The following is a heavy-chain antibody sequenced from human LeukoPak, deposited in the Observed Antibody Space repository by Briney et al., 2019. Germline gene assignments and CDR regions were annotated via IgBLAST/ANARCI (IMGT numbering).Heavy chain of an antibody. D-gene: IGHD5-18*01. CDR1: GGSISSSSYY. CDR3: ARKGGYHLDY. Sequence: SETLSLTCTVSGGSISSSSYYWGWIRQPPGKGLEWIGSIYYSGSTYYNPSLKSRVTISVDTSKNQFSLKLSSVTAADTAVYYCARKGGYHLDYWGQGTLVTVSS. J-gene: IGHJ4*02. V-gene: IGHV4-39*01. CDR2: IYYSGST.